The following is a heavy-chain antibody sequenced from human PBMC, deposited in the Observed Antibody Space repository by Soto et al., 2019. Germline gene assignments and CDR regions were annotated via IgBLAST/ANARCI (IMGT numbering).Heavy chain of an antibody. V-gene: IGHV3-48*02. J-gene: IGHJ6*02. CDR3: ARGRRRNWNYGFFDYYYGMDV. Sequence: PGGSLRLSCAASGFTFSGYSMNWVRQAPGKGLEWVSYISSSSSTIYYADSVKGRFTISRDNAKNSLYLQMNSLRDEDTAVYYCARGRRRNWNYGFFDYYYGMDVWGQGTTVTVSS. CDR2: ISSSSSTI. CDR1: GFTFSGYS. D-gene: IGHD1-7*01.